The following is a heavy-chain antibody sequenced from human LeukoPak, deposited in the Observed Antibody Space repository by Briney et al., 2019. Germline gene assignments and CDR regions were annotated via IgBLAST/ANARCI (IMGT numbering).Heavy chain of an antibody. D-gene: IGHD3-10*01. V-gene: IGHV1-8*01. CDR1: GYTFTSYD. CDR3: ARTYYYDSGSDNWFDP. CDR2: MKPNSGNT. Sequence: ASVKVSCKASGYTFTSYDINWVRQATGQGVEWMGWMKPNSGNTGYAQKFQGRVTMTRNTSISTAYMELSSLRSEDTAVYYCARTYYYDSGSDNWFDPWGQGTLVTVSS. J-gene: IGHJ5*02.